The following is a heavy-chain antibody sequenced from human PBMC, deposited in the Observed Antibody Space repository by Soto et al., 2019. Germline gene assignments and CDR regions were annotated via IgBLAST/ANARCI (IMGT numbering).Heavy chain of an antibody. CDR1: GYTFTSYA. D-gene: IGHD3-16*01. CDR3: ALQGLPSYFDY. Sequence: QVQLVQSGAEVKKPGASVKVSCKASGYTFTSYAMHWVRQAPGQRLEWMGWINAGNGNTKYSQTLQGRVTITRDTSASTAYTVLRSLRCEDTAVYYCALQGLPSYFDYWGQGTLVTVSS. V-gene: IGHV1-3*01. J-gene: IGHJ4*02. CDR2: INAGNGNT.